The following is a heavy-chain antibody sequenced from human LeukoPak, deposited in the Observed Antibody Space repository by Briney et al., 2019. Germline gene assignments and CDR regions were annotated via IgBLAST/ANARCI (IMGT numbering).Heavy chain of an antibody. CDR3: AKEGSALWFGELSIYFDF. V-gene: IGHV3-23*01. D-gene: IGHD3-10*01. CDR2: ISVSGGTT. Sequence: SCKVSGYTLTELSMHWVRQAPGKGLEWVSAISVSGGTTYYADSVKGRFIMSRDNFRNTVYLQMNSLSADDTAVYYCAKEGSALWFGELSIYFDFWGQGTLVTVSS. CDR1: GYTLTELS. J-gene: IGHJ4*02.